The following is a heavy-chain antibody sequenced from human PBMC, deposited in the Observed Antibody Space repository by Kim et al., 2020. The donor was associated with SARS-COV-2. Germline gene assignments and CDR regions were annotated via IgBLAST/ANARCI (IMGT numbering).Heavy chain of an antibody. CDR2: ISSSGSTI. CDR1: GFTFSSYE. Sequence: GGSLRLSCAASGFTFSSYEMNWVRQAPGKGLEWVSYISSSGSTIYYADSVKGRFTISRDNAKNSLYLQMNSLRAEDTAVYYCARAGGSGSYAYYYGMDVWGQGTTVTVSS. J-gene: IGHJ6*02. D-gene: IGHD1-26*01. V-gene: IGHV3-48*03. CDR3: ARAGGSGSYAYYYGMDV.